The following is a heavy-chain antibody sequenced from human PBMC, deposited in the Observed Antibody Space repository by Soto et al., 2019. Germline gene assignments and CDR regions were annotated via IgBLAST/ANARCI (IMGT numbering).Heavy chain of an antibody. CDR1: GGSISSGGYF. D-gene: IGHD3-22*01. Sequence: SETLSLTCTVSGGSISSGGYFWSWIRQPPGKGLEWIGNIFYSGTTYYNPSLKSRVTISVDNAKSSLYLQMNNLRAEDTAFYFCARATQSYYDTSGYYSYVHWGQGAQVTVSS. J-gene: IGHJ4*02. CDR2: IFYSGTT. V-gene: IGHV4-31*03. CDR3: ARATQSYYDTSGYYSYVH.